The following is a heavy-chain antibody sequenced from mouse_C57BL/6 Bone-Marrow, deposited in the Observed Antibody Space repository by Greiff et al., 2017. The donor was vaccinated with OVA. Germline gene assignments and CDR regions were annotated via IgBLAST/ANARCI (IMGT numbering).Heavy chain of an antibody. CDR1: GYTFTSYW. CDR3: AGYSNYRYFDV. Sequence: VQLQQPGAELVKPGASVKLSCKASGYTFTSYWMQWVKQRPGQGLEWIGEIDPSDSYTNYNQKFKGKATLTVDTSSSTAYMQLSSLTSEDSAVYYCAGYSNYRYFDVWGTGTTVTVSS. D-gene: IGHD2-5*01. V-gene: IGHV1-50*01. CDR2: IDPSDSYT. J-gene: IGHJ1*03.